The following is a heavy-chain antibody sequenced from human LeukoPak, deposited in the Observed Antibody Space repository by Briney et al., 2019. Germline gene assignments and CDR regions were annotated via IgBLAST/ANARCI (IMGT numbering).Heavy chain of an antibody. D-gene: IGHD3-10*01. CDR2: INPSVGST. V-gene: IGHV1-46*01. CDR3: AREEGYYGSGSYYSNLYFDY. CDR1: GYTFTSYY. J-gene: IGHJ4*02. Sequence: ASVKVSCKASGYTFTSYYMHWVRQAPGQGLEWMGIINPSVGSTSYAQKFQGRVTMTRDTSTSTVYMELSSLRSEDTAVYYCAREEGYYGSGSYYSNLYFDYWGQGTLVTVSS.